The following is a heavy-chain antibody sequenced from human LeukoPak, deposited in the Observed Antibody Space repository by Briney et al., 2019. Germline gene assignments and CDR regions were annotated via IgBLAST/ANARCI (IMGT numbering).Heavy chain of an antibody. CDR2: ISGSGGST. CDR3: AKDVGILTGPSDYFDY. Sequence: PSGGSPRLSCAASGFTFSSYAMSWVRQAPGKGLEWVSAISGSGGSTYYADPVKGRFTISRDNSKNTLYLQMNSLRAEDTAVYYCAKDVGILTGPSDYFDYWGQGTLVTVSS. J-gene: IGHJ4*02. CDR1: GFTFSSYA. D-gene: IGHD3-9*01. V-gene: IGHV3-23*01.